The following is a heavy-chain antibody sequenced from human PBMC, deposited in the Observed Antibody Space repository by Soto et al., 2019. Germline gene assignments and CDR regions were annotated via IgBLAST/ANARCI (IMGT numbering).Heavy chain of an antibody. CDR3: ARDLPLVMSSSGGAFDI. D-gene: IGHD6-13*01. CDR1: GGSISSYY. CDR2: IYYSGST. Sequence: SETLSLTCTVSGGSISSYYWSWIRQPPGKGLELIGYIYYSGSTNYNPSLKSRVTISVDTSKNQFSLKLSSVTAADTAVYYCARDLPLVMSSSGGAFDIWGQGTMVT. J-gene: IGHJ3*02. V-gene: IGHV4-59*01.